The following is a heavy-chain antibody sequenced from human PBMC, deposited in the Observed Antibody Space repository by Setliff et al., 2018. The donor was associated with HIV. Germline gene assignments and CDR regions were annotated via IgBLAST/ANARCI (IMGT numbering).Heavy chain of an antibody. V-gene: IGHV4-59*11. Sequence: SETLSLTCNVSGDSISSHSWTWIRQPPGKGLEWIGSIDYSGRTDKKTSLKSRLRMSIDTSKNQFYVNLFSVTAADTAIYYCARVFYDCGGFFTTAGPLYLDLWGRGTLVTVSS. D-gene: IGHD2-21*01. J-gene: IGHJ2*01. CDR3: ARVFYDCGGFFTTAGPLYLDL. CDR2: IDYSGRT. CDR1: GDSISSHS.